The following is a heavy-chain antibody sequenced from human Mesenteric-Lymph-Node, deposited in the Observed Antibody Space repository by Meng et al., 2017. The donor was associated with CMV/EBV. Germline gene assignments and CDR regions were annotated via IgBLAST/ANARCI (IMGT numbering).Heavy chain of an antibody. D-gene: IGHD3-22*01. CDR2: ISLSSNYK. Sequence: GESLKISCAAYGFTPSTNGMNWVRQAPGQRLEWVSFISLSSNYKHYIDTVDGRFTISRDNAKNSLYLQMDSLRVEDTAVYHCERDQGYYDIGDAFDIWGQGTMVTVSS. CDR1: GFTPSTNG. J-gene: IGHJ3*02. CDR3: ERDQGYYDIGDAFDI. V-gene: IGHV3-21*01.